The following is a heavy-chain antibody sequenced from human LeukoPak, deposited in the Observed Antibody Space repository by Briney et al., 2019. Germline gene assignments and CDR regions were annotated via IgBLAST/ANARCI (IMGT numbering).Heavy chain of an antibody. D-gene: IGHD3-9*01. CDR3: AKFYDILTGYFDY. J-gene: IGHJ4*02. V-gene: IGHV3-30*18. Sequence: PGGSLRLSCAASGFTFSSYGMHWVRQAPGKGLEWVAVISYDGSNKYSADSVKGRFTISRDNSKNTLYLQMNSLRAEDTAVYYCAKFYDILTGYFDYWGQGTLVTVSS. CDR1: GFTFSSYG. CDR2: ISYDGSNK.